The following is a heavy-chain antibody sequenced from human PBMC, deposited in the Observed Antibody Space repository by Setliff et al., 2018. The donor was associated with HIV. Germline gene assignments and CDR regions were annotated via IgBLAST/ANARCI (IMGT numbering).Heavy chain of an antibody. J-gene: IGHJ4*02. Sequence: ASVKVSCKASGYTLSNYDINWVRQATGQGLEWMGWMNPNSGNTGYAQKFKGRVIMTKNSSISTAYMELSSLRSEDTAVYYCARGARIVGATIRVYYFDDWGQRTLVTVSS. CDR3: ARGARIVGATIRVYYFDD. CDR1: GYTLSNYD. D-gene: IGHD1-26*01. V-gene: IGHV1-8*02. CDR2: MNPNSGNT.